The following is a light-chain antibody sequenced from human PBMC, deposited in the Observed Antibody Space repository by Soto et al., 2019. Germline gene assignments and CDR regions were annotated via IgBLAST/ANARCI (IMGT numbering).Light chain of an antibody. V-gene: IGKV3-15*01. CDR1: RSVSSN. Sequence: EIVMTQSPATLSVSPGERATLSCRDSRSVSSNLAWYQHKPGQAPRLLIYGASTRATGIPARFSASGSGTEFSLTISSLQSEDFAVYYCQQYTNWPPKQYTFGQGTKLEIK. CDR3: QQYTNWPPKQYT. CDR2: GAS. J-gene: IGKJ2*01.